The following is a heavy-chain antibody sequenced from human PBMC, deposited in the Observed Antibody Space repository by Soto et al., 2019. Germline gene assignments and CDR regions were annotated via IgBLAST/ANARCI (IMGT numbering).Heavy chain of an antibody. J-gene: IGHJ4*02. CDR1: GFTFSGSA. CDR3: TRWGDFSAAPLDY. CDR2: IRSKVNNYAT. Sequence: GSLRLSCAASGFTFSGSAMHWVRQASGKGLEWVGRIRSKVNNYATAYVASVKGRFTISRDDSKNTAYLQMNSLKTEDTAVYYCTRWGDFSAAPLDYWGQGTLVTVSS. D-gene: IGHD3-16*02. V-gene: IGHV3-73*01.